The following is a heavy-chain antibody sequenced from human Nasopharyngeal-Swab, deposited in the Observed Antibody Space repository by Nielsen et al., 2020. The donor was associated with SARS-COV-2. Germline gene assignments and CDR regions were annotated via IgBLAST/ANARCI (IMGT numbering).Heavy chain of an antibody. D-gene: IGHD6-13*01. CDR3: ARLNGGVAAAGYYYYYGMDV. CDR1: GYSFTSYW. V-gene: IGHV5-51*01. CDR2: IYPGDSDT. Sequence: KVSCKGSGYSFTSYWIGWVRQMPGKGLEWMGIIYPGDSDTRYSPSFQGQVTISADKSISTAYLQWSSLKASDTAMYYCARLNGGVAAAGYYYYYGMDVWGQGTTVTVPS. J-gene: IGHJ6*02.